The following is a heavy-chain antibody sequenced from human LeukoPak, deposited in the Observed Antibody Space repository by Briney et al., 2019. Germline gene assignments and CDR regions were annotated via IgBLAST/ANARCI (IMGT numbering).Heavy chain of an antibody. V-gene: IGHV3-23*01. D-gene: IGHD3-22*01. CDR3: AKDISGYYRPFDY. CDR1: GFSFSGYA. Sequence: GGSLRLSCAASGFSFSGYAMSWVRQAPGKGLEWVSSISSSGSHTYHAGSVKGRFTISRDNSKNTLYLQMNSLRAEDTAVYYCAKDISGYYRPFDYWGQGTLVNVSS. CDR2: ISSSGSHT. J-gene: IGHJ4*02.